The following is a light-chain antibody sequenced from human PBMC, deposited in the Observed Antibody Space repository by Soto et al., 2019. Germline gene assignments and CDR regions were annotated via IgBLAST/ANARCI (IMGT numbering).Light chain of an antibody. CDR3: QKYNCAPRT. CDR1: QGISNY. CDR2: AAS. V-gene: IGKV1-27*01. Sequence: DIQMTQSPSSLSASVGDRVTITCRASQGISNYLAWYQQKPGKVPKLLIYAASTLQSGVPSRFSSTGCLTDFTLTITSLQPKDVATYYCQKYNCAPRTFCQGTHVEIK. J-gene: IGKJ1*01.